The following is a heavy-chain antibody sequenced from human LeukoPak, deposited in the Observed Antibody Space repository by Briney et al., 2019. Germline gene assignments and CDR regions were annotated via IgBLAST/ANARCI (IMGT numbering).Heavy chain of an antibody. J-gene: IGHJ4*02. CDR2: INSDGSTT. Sequence: GALRLSCSASGFTFNTYWMHWLRQDPGKGLVWVSRINSDGSTTNYADAVKGRITISRDNAKNTLYLQMNSLRAEDTAVYYCARAGWYRFDYWGQGTPVTVSS. V-gene: IGHV3-74*01. CDR1: GFTFNTYW. D-gene: IGHD6-19*01. CDR3: ARAGWYRFDY.